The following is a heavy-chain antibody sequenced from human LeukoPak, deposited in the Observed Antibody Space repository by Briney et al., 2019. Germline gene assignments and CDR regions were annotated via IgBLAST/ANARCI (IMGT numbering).Heavy chain of an antibody. CDR2: INHSGST. J-gene: IGHJ4*02. CDR1: GGSFSGYY. V-gene: IGHV4-34*01. D-gene: IGHD4-11*01. Sequence: PSETLSLTCAVYGGSFSGYYWSWIRQPPGKGLEWIGEINHSGSTNYNPSLKSRVTISVDTSKNQFSLKLSSVTAADTAVYYCARAVTPLSCDYWGQRTLVTVSS. CDR3: ARAVTPLSCDY.